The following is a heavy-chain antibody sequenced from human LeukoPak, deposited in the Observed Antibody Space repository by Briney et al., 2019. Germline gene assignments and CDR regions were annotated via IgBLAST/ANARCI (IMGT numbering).Heavy chain of an antibody. J-gene: IGHJ4*02. V-gene: IGHV3-48*03. D-gene: IGHD2-15*01. CDR2: ISSSGNTL. CDR1: GFTFSSYE. CDR3: ARSRGYCSGGSCYPFDY. Sequence: GGSLRLSCAASGFTFSSYEMNWVRQAPGKGLEWVSYISSSGNTLYYADSVKGRFTISRDNSKNTLYLQMNSLRAEDTTVYYCARSRGYCSGGSCYPFDYWGQGTLVTVSS.